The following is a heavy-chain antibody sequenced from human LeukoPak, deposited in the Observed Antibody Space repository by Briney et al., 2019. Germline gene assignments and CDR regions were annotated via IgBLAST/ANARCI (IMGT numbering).Heavy chain of an antibody. CDR1: GFSVNNSF. D-gene: IGHD6-13*01. V-gene: IGHV3-53*01. Sequence: GGSLRLSCAASGFSVNNSFMNWVRQAPGKGLEWVSLIYSGGITYYADSMKGRFTISRDNSKNTLYLQMNSLRAEDTAVYYCARGSWYGRFMDYWGQGTLVTVSS. CDR2: IYSGGIT. J-gene: IGHJ4*02. CDR3: ARGSWYGRFMDY.